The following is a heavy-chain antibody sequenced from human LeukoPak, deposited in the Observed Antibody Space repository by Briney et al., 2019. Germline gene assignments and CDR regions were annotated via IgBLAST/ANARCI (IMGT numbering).Heavy chain of an antibody. D-gene: IGHD6-6*01. CDR1: GFTVSSNY. CDR3: AKVVKTSIAAPYFDY. J-gene: IGHJ4*02. Sequence: GGSLRLSCAASGFTVSSNYMSWVRQAPGKGLEWVSVIYSGGSTYYADSVKGRFTISRDNSKNTLYLQMNSLRAEDTAVYYCAKVVKTSIAAPYFDYWGQGTLVTVSS. CDR2: IYSGGST. V-gene: IGHV3-53*01.